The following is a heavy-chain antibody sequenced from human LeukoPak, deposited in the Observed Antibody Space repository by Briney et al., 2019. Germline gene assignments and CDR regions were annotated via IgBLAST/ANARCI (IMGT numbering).Heavy chain of an antibody. CDR2: ISTSGTTE. D-gene: IGHD1-26*01. CDR1: GFTFSSYE. Sequence: WGSLRLSCAASGFTFSSYELSWIRQAPGKGLEWVSYISTSGTTENYADSVKGRFTISRDNAKNSLYLQMYSLRAEDTAVYYCARGEQLNYFAYWGQGALVTVSS. V-gene: IGHV3-48*03. CDR3: ARGEQLNYFAY. J-gene: IGHJ4*02.